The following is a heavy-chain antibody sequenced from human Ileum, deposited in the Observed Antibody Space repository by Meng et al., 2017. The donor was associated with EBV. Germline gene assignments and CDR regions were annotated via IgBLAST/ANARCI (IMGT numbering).Heavy chain of an antibody. Sequence: HPQESGPRLVNPSETLPLTCSVSGGSTSSSDYHWGWIRQSPGKGPEWIGTVYYTGRTYYNPSLESRLTILVDTSKNQFSLKLSSVTAADTAVYSCARVHSSSYYFYFDLWGQGSLVTVSS. V-gene: IGHV4-39*07. CDR2: VYYTGRT. CDR1: GGSTSSSDYH. CDR3: ARVHSSSYYFYFDL. J-gene: IGHJ4*02. D-gene: IGHD6-13*01.